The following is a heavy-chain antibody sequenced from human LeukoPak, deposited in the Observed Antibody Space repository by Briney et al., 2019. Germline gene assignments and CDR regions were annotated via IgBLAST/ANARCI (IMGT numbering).Heavy chain of an antibody. J-gene: IGHJ3*02. D-gene: IGHD5-18*01. CDR2: ITGSGGST. V-gene: IGHV3-23*01. CDR1: RHLYSIYD. CDR3: AKDGTWIQLAFDI. Sequence: GGSLSLSCGVWRHLYSIYDVRGARQAPGKGLEWVSAITGSGGSTYYTDSVKGRFTISRDNSKNTLYLQMNSLRAEDTAVYYCAKDGTWIQLAFDIWGQGTMVTVSS.